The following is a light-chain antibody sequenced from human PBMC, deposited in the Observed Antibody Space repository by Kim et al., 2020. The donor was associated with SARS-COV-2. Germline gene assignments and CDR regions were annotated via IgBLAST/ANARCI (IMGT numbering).Light chain of an antibody. V-gene: IGLV2-11*01. Sequence: GQSVTISCTGSSSDVGGYNYVSWYQQYPGKVSKVMIYDVNKRPSGVPDRFSGSKSGNTASLTISGLQAEDEADYYCCSYAGSYTWVFGGGTQLTV. CDR3: CSYAGSYTWV. CDR1: SSDVGGYNY. J-gene: IGLJ3*02. CDR2: DVN.